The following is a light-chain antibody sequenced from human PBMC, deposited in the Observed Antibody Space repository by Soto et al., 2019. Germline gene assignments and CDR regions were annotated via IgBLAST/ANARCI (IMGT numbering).Light chain of an antibody. J-gene: IGLJ1*01. CDR3: SSYRASSTTHYV. CDR2: DVS. V-gene: IGLV2-14*03. Sequence: QSVLTQPASLSGSPGQSITISCTGTSSDVGGYNYVSWYQQHPGKGPKLMIYDVSNRPSGVSNRFSGSKSGNTASLTISGLQAEDEADYYCSSYRASSTTHYVFGTGTKHTVL. CDR1: SSDVGGYNY.